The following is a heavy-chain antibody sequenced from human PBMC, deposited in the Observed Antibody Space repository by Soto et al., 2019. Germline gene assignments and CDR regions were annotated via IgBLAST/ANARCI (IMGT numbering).Heavy chain of an antibody. Sequence: SETLSLTCTVSGGSISSYYWSWIRQPPGKGLEWIGYIYYSGSTNYNPSLKSRVTISVDTSKNQFSLKLSSVTAADTAVYYCARQVATIYKWFDPWGQGTLVTVS. CDR2: IYYSGST. CDR3: ARQVATIYKWFDP. CDR1: GGSISSYY. J-gene: IGHJ5*02. D-gene: IGHD5-12*01. V-gene: IGHV4-59*08.